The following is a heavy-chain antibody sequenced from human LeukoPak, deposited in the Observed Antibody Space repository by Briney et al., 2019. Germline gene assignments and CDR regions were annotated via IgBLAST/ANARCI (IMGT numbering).Heavy chain of an antibody. J-gene: IGHJ5*02. CDR2: IRSNDGHT. CDR3: ARQQLVPNWFDP. Sequence: GASVKVSCKASGYIFTSYGISWVRQAPGQGLEWMGWIRSNDGHTKYAQKFQGRVTMTIDTFTTTVYMELRSLTSDDTAMYYCARQQLVPNWFDPWGQGTLVTVSS. D-gene: IGHD6-13*01. CDR1: GYIFTSYG. V-gene: IGHV1-18*01.